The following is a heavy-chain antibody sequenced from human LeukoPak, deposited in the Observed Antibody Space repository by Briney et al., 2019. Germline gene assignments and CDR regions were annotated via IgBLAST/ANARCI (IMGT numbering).Heavy chain of an antibody. Sequence: GGSLRLSCAASGFTFDDYAMHWVRQAPGKGLEWVSGISWNSGSIGYADSVKGRFTISRDNAKNSLYLQMNSLSAEDTAVYYCARDTDDYGDSYYYYGMDVWGQGTTVTVSS. V-gene: IGHV3-9*01. CDR1: GFTFDDYA. D-gene: IGHD4-17*01. CDR3: ARDTDDYGDSYYYYGMDV. CDR2: ISWNSGSI. J-gene: IGHJ6*02.